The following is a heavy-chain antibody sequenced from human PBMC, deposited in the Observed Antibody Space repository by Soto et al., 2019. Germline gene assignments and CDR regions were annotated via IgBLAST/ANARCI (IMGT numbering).Heavy chain of an antibody. V-gene: IGHV1-69*06. CDR1: GGTFSSYA. J-gene: IGHJ5*02. D-gene: IGHD5-12*01. CDR3: ARGRIVATYERLWFDP. CDR2: IIPIFGTA. Sequence: SVKVSCKASGGTFSSYAISWVRQAPGQGLEWMGGIIPIFGTANYAQKFQGRVTITADKSTSTAYMELSSLRSEDTAVYYCARGRIVATYERLWFDPWGQGTLVTVSS.